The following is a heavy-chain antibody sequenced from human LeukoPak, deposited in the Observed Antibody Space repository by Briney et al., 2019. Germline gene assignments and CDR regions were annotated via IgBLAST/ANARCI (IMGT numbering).Heavy chain of an antibody. Sequence: ASVKVSCKASGYTFTGYYMHWVRQAPGQGLEWMGWINPNSGGTNYAQKFQGRVTTTRDTSISTAYMELSRLRSDDTAVYYCAREIEWELPSSFDYWGQGTLVTVSS. J-gene: IGHJ4*02. CDR2: INPNSGGT. D-gene: IGHD1-26*01. CDR1: GYTFTGYY. V-gene: IGHV1-2*02. CDR3: AREIEWELPSSFDY.